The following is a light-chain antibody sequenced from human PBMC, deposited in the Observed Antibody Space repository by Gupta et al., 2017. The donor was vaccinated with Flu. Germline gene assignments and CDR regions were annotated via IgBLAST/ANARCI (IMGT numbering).Light chain of an antibody. CDR2: AAY. Sequence: PSSTSASIGDRVTITSRATQSISSYLNSYQQKPGKTPKLLLYAAYSWLSGVPSTFSGGGSATDFNLTIIRRQPQDFATSHCQQRFSTPSTFGQGTKLGIK. CDR3: QQRFSTPST. V-gene: IGKV1-39*01. CDR1: QSISSY. J-gene: IGKJ1*01.